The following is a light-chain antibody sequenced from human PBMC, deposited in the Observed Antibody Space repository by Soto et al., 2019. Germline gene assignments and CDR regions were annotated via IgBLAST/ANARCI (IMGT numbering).Light chain of an antibody. V-gene: IGLV2-14*01. Sequence: QSVLTQPASVSGSPGQSITISCTGTSSDVGGYNFVSWYQHHPGKAPELMIYEVSKRPSGVSDRFSGSKSGNTASLTISGLQADDEGDYYCTSYASSRTLVFGSGTRSPS. CDR1: SSDVGGYNF. J-gene: IGLJ1*01. CDR2: EVS. CDR3: TSYASSRTLV.